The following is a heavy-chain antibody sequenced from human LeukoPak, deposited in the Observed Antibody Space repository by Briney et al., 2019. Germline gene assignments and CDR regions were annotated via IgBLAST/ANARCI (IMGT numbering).Heavy chain of an antibody. V-gene: IGHV1-69*05. J-gene: IGHJ5*02. Sequence: SVKVSCKASGGTFSSYAISWVRQAPGQGLEWVGGIVPIFGTANYAQKFQGRVTITTDESTSTARMGLSSMRTGDTAVYYWARGGGGNLALRWFDPWGQGTLVTVSS. CDR3: ARGGGGNLALRWFDP. CDR2: IVPIFGTA. D-gene: IGHD1-14*01. CDR1: GGTFSSYA.